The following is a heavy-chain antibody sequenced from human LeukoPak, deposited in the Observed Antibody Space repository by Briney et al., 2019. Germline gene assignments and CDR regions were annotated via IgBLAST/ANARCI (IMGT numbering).Heavy chain of an antibody. V-gene: IGHV4-59*08. CDR2: IFHSGTT. J-gene: IGHJ6*03. Sequence: SETLSLTCNVSGDSISSDYWSWLRQTPGKGLEWIGFIFHSGTTDYNPSLQSRATISIDTSRKSFSLKLLSVTAADTAVYYCARTRPQDYATSYMDVWGTGATVTVSS. D-gene: IGHD1-26*01. CDR3: ARTRPQDYATSYMDV. CDR1: GDSISSDY.